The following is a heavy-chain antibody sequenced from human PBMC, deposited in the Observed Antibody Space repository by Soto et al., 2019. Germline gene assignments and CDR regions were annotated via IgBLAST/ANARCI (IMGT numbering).Heavy chain of an antibody. CDR2: VKSKADGGTA. Sequence: HGGSMGICCAAYGVSMRNTGVDGVRRATGKGLELVGRVKSKADGGTADYAAPVKGIFTVSRDDSKNTQYLQMNSLKMEDTAVYYCNSYPDFFGALTPLWGHGSLVTVSS. V-gene: IGHV3-15*07. CDR3: NSYPDFFGALTPL. D-gene: IGHD3-3*01. J-gene: IGHJ4*01. CDR1: GVSMRNTG.